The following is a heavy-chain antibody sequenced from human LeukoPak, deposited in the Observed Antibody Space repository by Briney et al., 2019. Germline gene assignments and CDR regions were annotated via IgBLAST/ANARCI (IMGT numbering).Heavy chain of an antibody. CDR3: ARDQRYCSSSSCPGEPFDY. V-gene: IGHV3-7*05. D-gene: IGHD2-2*01. CDR1: GFTFSSYW. CDR2: IKQDGSEK. Sequence: GGSLRLSCAASGFTFSSYWMSWVRQAPGKGLEWAANIKQDGSEKYYVDSVKGRFTISRDNAKNSLYLQMKSLRAEDTAVYYCARDQRYCSSSSCPGEPFDYWGQGTLVTVSS. J-gene: IGHJ4*02.